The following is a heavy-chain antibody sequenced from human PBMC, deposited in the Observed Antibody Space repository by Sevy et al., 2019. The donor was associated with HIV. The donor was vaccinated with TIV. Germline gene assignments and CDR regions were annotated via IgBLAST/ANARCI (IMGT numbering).Heavy chain of an antibody. V-gene: IGHV3-30*02. CDR1: GFTFRSYG. D-gene: IGHD3-10*01. CDR2: IRYDGTTK. J-gene: IGHJ3*01. Sequence: GGSLRLSCAASGFTFRSYGMHWVRQAPGKGLEWVAFIRYDGTTKYYADSVKGRFTISRDNSKNTLYLQMNSLRPEDMSVYYCAKGLGMVQGALLSEDLWGQGTMVTVSS. CDR3: AKGLGMVQGALLSEDL.